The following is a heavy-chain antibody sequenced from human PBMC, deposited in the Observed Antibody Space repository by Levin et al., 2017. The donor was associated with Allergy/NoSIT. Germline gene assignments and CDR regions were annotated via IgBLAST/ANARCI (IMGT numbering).Heavy chain of an antibody. CDR3: AREGSNWDGGRRSGFDP. J-gene: IGHJ5*02. CDR1: GDTISSTGAA. CDR2: TYYRSKGWN. V-gene: IGHV6-1*01. D-gene: IGHD3-16*01. Sequence: SETLSLTCDISGDTISSTGAAWTWIRQSPSRGLEWLGRTYYRSKGWNDYGESVKSRLTINAAASTNQFFLQFDSLTPEDTAVYFCAREGSNWDGGRRSGFDPWGQGILVTVSS.